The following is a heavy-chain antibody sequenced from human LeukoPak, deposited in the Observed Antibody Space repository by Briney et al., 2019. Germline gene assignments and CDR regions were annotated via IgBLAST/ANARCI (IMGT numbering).Heavy chain of an antibody. D-gene: IGHD5-24*01. CDR2: INSDGTRT. CDR1: GFTFSSYW. V-gene: IGHV3-74*01. Sequence: PGGSLRLSCAASGFTFSSYWMHWVRQAPGKGLVWASRINSDGTRTSYADSAKGRLTISRDNAKNTLYLQMNSLRAEDTAVYYCARSRAMMTTIKHYGMDVWGQGTTVTVSS. J-gene: IGHJ6*02. CDR3: ARSRAMMTTIKHYGMDV.